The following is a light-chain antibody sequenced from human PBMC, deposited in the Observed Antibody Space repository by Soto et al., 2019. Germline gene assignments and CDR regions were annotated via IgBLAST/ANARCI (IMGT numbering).Light chain of an antibody. V-gene: IGKV3-20*01. CDR3: RQYGSSPPLT. CDR2: GAS. Sequence: EIVLTQSPGTLSLSPGERATLSCRASQSVSSSYLAWYQQKPGQAPRLLIYGASSRVTVIPDRFSGSGSGTDFTLTISRLEPEDFAVYYCRQYGSSPPLTFGGGTKVEIK. J-gene: IGKJ4*01. CDR1: QSVSSSY.